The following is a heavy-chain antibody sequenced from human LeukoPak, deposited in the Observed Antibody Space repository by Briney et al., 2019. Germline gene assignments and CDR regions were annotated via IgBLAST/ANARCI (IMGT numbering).Heavy chain of an antibody. CDR1: GGTFSSYA. D-gene: IGHD5-18*01. CDR3: ARGGYSYAPGLFDY. CDR2: IIPIFGTA. Sequence: GSSVKVSCKASGGTFSSYAISWVRQAPGQGLEWMGGIIPIFGTANYAQKFQGRVTITADESTSTAYMELSSLRSEDTAVYYCARGGYSYAPGLFDYWGQGTLVTVSS. V-gene: IGHV1-69*01. J-gene: IGHJ4*02.